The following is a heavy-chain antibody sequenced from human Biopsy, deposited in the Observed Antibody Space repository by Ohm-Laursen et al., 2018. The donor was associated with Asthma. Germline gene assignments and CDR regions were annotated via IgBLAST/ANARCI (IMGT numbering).Heavy chain of an antibody. D-gene: IGHD5-24*01. CDR3: SRNKIEDGIYFDN. J-gene: IGHJ4*02. CDR2: IYYSGST. Sequence: SDTLSLTCTVSGGSINIGDYYWSWIRQHPVKGLGWIGYIYYSGSTYYNPSLKSRVTISVDTSKNQFSLKLSSVTAADTAVYYCSRNKIEDGIYFDNWGQGTLVTVSS. V-gene: IGHV4-30-4*02. CDR1: GGSINIGDYY.